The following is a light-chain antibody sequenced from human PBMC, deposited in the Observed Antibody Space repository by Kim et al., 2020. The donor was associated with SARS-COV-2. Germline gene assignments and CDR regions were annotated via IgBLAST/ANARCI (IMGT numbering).Light chain of an antibody. CDR1: QGISSR. CDR3: QQTKSFPLT. V-gene: IGKV1-12*01. Sequence: DIQMTQSPSSVSASVGDRVTTTCRASQGISSRLAWYQQKPGKTPKLLISAASNLQSGVPSRFRGSGSGTNFTLTITSLQPDDFATYHCQQTKSFPLTFGGGTKVDIK. CDR2: AAS. J-gene: IGKJ4*01.